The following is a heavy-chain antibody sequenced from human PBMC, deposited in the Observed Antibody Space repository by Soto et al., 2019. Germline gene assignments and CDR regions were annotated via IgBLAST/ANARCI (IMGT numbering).Heavy chain of an antibody. D-gene: IGHD3-9*01. J-gene: IGHJ4*02. Sequence: QLQLQESGPGLVKPSETLSLTCSVSGDSINSDNYYWGWIRQPPGKGLEWIGSIYYRGNTYYNPSLKPLVTISLDKSKSQFSLKLTSVTAADSAVYFCARLEGLATISYYFDYWGQGTLVTVSS. CDR2: IYYRGNT. CDR3: ARLEGLATISYYFDY. CDR1: GDSINSDNYY. V-gene: IGHV4-39*01.